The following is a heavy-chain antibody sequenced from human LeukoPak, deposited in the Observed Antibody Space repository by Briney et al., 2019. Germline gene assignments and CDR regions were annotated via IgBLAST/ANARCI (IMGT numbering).Heavy chain of an antibody. CDR3: ARKRGYSYGLDY. CDR2: IYYSGST. J-gene: IGHJ4*02. V-gene: IGHV4-59*01. D-gene: IGHD5-18*01. Sequence: SETLSLTCTVSGGSISSYYWSWIRQPPGKGLEWIGYIYYSGSTNYNPSLKSRVTISVDTSKNQFSLKLSSVTAADTAVYYCARKRGYSYGLDYWGQGTLVIVSS. CDR1: GGSISSYY.